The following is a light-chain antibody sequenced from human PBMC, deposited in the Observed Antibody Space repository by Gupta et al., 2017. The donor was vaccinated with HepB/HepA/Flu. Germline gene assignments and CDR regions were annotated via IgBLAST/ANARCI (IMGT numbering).Light chain of an antibody. CDR1: QSVSSY. CDR3: QQRSNSPPTT. J-gene: IGKJ4*02. V-gene: IGKV3-11*02. CDR2: HSS. Sequence: ELAFTQSPAILFLFRGARATLPCRASQSVSSYLAWYQAKPGQAPRLLISHSSNRATGIPARSRGSRCARDFTLTISSLVPEDYSVYYCQQRSNSPPTTFGEGTRVEIK.